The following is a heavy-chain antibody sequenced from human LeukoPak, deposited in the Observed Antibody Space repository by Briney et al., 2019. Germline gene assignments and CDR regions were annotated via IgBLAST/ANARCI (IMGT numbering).Heavy chain of an antibody. V-gene: IGHV3-49*04. CDR1: GFTFGDYA. CDR2: IRSKAYGGTT. D-gene: IGHD4-11*01. J-gene: IGHJ5*02. CDR3: LTATPIYGFDP. Sequence: GGSPRLSCTASGFTFGDYAMSWVRQAPGKGLEWVGFIRSKAYGGTTEYVASVKGRFTISRDDSKSIAYLQMNSLKTEDTAVYYCLTATPIYGFDPWGQGTLVTVSS.